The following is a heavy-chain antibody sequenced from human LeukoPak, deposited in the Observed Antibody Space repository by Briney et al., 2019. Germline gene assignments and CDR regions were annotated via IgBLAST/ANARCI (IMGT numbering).Heavy chain of an antibody. CDR1: GGTFSSYA. Sequence: SVKVSCKASGGTFSSYAISWVRQAPGQGLEWMGGIIPIFGTANYAQKFQGRVTITADKSTSTAYMELSSLRSEDTAVYYCARSPRAPYSSSSGSGFDYWGQGTLVTVSS. V-gene: IGHV1-69*06. J-gene: IGHJ4*02. CDR3: ARSPRAPYSSSSGSGFDY. CDR2: IIPIFGTA. D-gene: IGHD6-6*01.